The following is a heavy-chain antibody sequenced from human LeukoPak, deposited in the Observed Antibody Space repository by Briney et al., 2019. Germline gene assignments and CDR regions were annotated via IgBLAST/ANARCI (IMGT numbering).Heavy chain of an antibody. CDR3: ARGSESHYYYYYMDV. V-gene: IGHV1-69*05. D-gene: IGHD3-10*01. CDR2: IIPIFGTA. CDR1: GGTFSSYA. J-gene: IGHJ6*03. Sequence: GASVKVSCEASGGTFSSYAISWVRQAPGQGLEWMGGIIPIFGTANYAQKFQGRVTITTDESTSTAYMELSSLRSEDTAVYYCARGSESHYYYYYMDVWGKGTTVTVSS.